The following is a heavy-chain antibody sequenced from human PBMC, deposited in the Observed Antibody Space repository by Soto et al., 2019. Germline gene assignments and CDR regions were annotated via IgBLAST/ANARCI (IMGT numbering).Heavy chain of an antibody. D-gene: IGHD6-13*01. CDR2: MNPNSGNT. CDR3: ARAIAAKGWFDP. V-gene: IGHV1-8*02. CDR1: GGTFSSYT. Sequence: ASVKVSCKASGGTFSSYTINWVRQATGQGLEWMGWMNPNSGNTGYAQKFQGRVTMTRNTSIGTAYMELSSLRSEDTAVYYCARAIAAKGWFDPWGQGTLVTVSS. J-gene: IGHJ5*02.